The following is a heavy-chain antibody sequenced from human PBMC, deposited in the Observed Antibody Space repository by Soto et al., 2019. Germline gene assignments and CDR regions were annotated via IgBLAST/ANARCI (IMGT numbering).Heavy chain of an antibody. D-gene: IGHD4-17*01. CDR1: CGSISSSNYY. J-gene: IGHJ2*01. CDR3: ARHSDYGDYWYFDL. V-gene: IGHV4-39*01. Sequence: SETLSLTCTVSCGSISSSNYYWGRIRQPPGKGLEWIGSIYYSGSTYYNPSLKSRVTISVDTSKNQFSLKLSSVTAADTAVYYCARHSDYGDYWYFDLWGRGNLVTVSS. CDR2: IYYSGST.